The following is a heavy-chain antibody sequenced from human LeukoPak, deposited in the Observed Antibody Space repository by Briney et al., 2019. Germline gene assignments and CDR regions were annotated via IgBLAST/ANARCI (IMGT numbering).Heavy chain of an antibody. Sequence: PGGSLRLSCAASGFTFSSYAMNWVRQAPGKGLEWVSAVSNSGGSTYYADSVKGRFTISRDNSKNTLYLQMSSLRAADTAVYYCTRDLYSIYAKWGQGTLVTVSS. V-gene: IGHV3-23*01. CDR2: VSNSGGST. D-gene: IGHD5/OR15-5a*01. CDR1: GFTFSSYA. J-gene: IGHJ4*02. CDR3: TRDLYSIYAK.